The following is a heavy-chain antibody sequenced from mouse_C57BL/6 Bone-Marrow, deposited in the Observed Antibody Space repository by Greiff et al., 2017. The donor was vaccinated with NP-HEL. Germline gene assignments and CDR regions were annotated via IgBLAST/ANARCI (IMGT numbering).Heavy chain of an antibody. CDR3: ARLLRFFDY. CDR2: INPYNGGT. CDR1: GYTFTDYY. D-gene: IGHD1-1*01. V-gene: IGHV1-19*01. Sequence: VQLQQSGPVLVKPGASVKMSCKASGYTFTDYYMNWVKQSHGKSLEWIGVINPYNGGTSYNQKFKGKATLTVDKSSSTAYMELNSLTSEDSAVYYCARLLRFFDYWGQGTTLTVSS. J-gene: IGHJ2*01.